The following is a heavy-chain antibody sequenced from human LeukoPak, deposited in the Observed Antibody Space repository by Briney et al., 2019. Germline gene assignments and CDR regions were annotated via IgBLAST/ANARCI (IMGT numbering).Heavy chain of an antibody. J-gene: IGHJ4*02. CDR2: ISAYNGHT. Sequence: ASVKVSCKASGYTFTSYGINWVRQVPRQGLEWMGWISAYNGHTKSAQKLQGRVTMTTDTSTSTAYMELRSLRSDDTAVYYCARRYCSGGNCYSADYWGQGTLVTVSS. CDR3: ARRYCSGGNCYSADY. D-gene: IGHD2-15*01. V-gene: IGHV1-18*01. CDR1: GYTFTSYG.